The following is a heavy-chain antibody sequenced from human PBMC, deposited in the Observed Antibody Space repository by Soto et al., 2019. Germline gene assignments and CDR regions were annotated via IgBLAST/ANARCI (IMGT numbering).Heavy chain of an antibody. CDR2: IWYDGSNK. CDR1: GFTFSSYG. V-gene: IGHV3-33*01. D-gene: IGHD5-18*01. J-gene: IGHJ3*02. CDR3: AGPVSGYSYGSDAFDI. Sequence: GSLRLSCAASGFTFSSYGMHWVRQAPGKGLEWVAVIWYDGSNKYYADSVKGRFTISRDNSKNTLYLQMNSLRAEDTAVYYCAGPVSGYSYGSDAFDIWGQGTMVTVSS.